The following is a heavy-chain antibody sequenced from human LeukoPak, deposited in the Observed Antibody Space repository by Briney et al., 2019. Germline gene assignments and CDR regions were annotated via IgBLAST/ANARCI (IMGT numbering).Heavy chain of an antibody. CDR2: ISGSATTT. CDR1: GFTFSSYG. CDR3: AKDQGGYSPNWFDP. V-gene: IGHV3-23*01. D-gene: IGHD5-12*01. J-gene: IGHJ5*02. Sequence: PGGSLRLSCAASGFTFSSYGMSWVRQAPGKGLEWVSGISGSATTTYYADSVKGRFTISRDNSKNTLYLQMNSLRAEDTAVYYCAKDQGGYSPNWFDPWGQGTLVTVSS.